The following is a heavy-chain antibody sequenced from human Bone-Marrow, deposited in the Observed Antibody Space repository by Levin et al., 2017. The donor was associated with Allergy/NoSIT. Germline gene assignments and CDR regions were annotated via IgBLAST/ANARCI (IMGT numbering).Heavy chain of an antibody. V-gene: IGHV4-38-2*01. D-gene: IGHD5-18*01. Sequence: PSETLSLTCVVSGFSITSGYHWGWIRQPPGKGLEWIGTIYYTGSTYYNPPLKSRLTISVDTSKNQFSLRLSSVTAADTALYYCARHHRVTALATYNWFDPWGQGTLVTVSS. CDR2: IYYTGST. J-gene: IGHJ5*02. CDR1: GFSITSGYH. CDR3: ARHHRVTALATYNWFDP.